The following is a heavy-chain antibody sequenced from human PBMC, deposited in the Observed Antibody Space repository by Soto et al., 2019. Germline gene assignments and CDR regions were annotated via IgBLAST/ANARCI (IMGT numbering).Heavy chain of an antibody. V-gene: IGHV3-30*03. J-gene: IGHJ4*02. D-gene: IGHD3-3*01. CDR1: GFTFRNYA. CDR2: ISYDGSEK. Sequence: QVQLVESGGGVVQSGKSLRLSCAASGFTFRNYAMHWVRQAPGKGLEWVAVISYDGSEKFYAASVEGRFSISRDKSGNTVYCQMNSLRVEDTAEYYCARAHYDLWSGTRDYFDYWGQGALVTVSS. CDR3: ARAHYDLWSGTRDYFDY.